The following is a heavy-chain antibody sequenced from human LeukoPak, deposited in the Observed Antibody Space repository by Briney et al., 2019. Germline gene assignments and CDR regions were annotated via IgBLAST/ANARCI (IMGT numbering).Heavy chain of an antibody. CDR1: GFTFSNYW. Sequence: PGGSLRLSCAASGFTFSNYWMYWVRQAPGKGLEWVANIKQDGSEKYYVDSVKGRFTISRDNAKNSVYLQMNSLRAEDTAVYYCARGGPYGGNSGDTDYWGQGTLVTVSS. CDR2: IKQDGSEK. CDR3: ARGGPYGGNSGDTDY. J-gene: IGHJ4*02. D-gene: IGHD4-17*01. V-gene: IGHV3-7*01.